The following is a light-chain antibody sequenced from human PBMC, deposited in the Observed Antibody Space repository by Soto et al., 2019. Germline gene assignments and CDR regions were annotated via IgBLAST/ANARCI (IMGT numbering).Light chain of an antibody. CDR1: QSVSSNY. CDR2: GAS. J-gene: IGKJ1*01. Sequence: EIVLTQSPGTLSLSPGDRATLSCRASQSVSSNYLARYQQKPGQAPRLLIYGASSRATGIPDRFSGSGSGTEFTLTISRLEPEEFAVYYCQQYGGSPRTVGQGTKVDIK. V-gene: IGKV3-20*01. CDR3: QQYGGSPRT.